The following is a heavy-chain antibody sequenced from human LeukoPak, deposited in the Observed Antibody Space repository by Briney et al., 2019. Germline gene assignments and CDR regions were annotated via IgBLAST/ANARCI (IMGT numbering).Heavy chain of an antibody. D-gene: IGHD5-24*01. CDR3: ARRGGYNQGVDP. J-gene: IGHJ5*02. V-gene: IGHV4-59*08. CDR1: GGSISSYY. CDR2: IYYSGST. Sequence: SETLSLTCTVSGGSISSYYWGWIRQPPGKGLEWIGYIYYSGSTYYNPSLKSRVTISVDTSKNQFSLKLSSVTAADTAVYYCARRGGYNQGVDPWGQGTLVTVSS.